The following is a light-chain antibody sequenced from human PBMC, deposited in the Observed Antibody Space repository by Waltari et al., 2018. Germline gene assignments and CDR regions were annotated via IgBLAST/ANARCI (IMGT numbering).Light chain of an antibody. CDR1: QSISSY. CDR3: QQSYSTLWT. J-gene: IGKJ1*01. CDR2: AAS. V-gene: IGKV1-39*01. Sequence: DIQMTQFPPSLSASVGDTVTSTCRASQSISSYLNWYQQKPGKAPKLLIYAASSLQSGVPSRFSGSGSGTDFTLTISSLQPEDFATYYCQQSYSTLWTFGQGTKVEIK.